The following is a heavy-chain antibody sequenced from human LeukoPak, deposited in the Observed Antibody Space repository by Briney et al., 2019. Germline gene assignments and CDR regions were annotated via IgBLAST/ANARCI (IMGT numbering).Heavy chain of an antibody. CDR3: ARQAWPYGMDV. J-gene: IGHJ6*02. V-gene: IGHV4-30-2*01. CDR2: IYHSGST. D-gene: IGHD2-21*01. CDR1: GGSISSGGYS. Sequence: SETLSLTCAVSGGSISSGGYSWSWIRQPPGKGLEWIGYIYHSGSTYYNPSLKSRVTISVDRSKNQFSLKLSSVTAADTAVYYCARQAWPYGMDVWGQGTTVTVSS.